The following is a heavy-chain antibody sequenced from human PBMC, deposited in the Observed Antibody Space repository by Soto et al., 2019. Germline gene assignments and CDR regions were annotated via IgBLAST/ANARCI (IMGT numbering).Heavy chain of an antibody. Sequence: EVQLLESGGGLVQPGGSLRLSCAASGFTFTSYGMTWVRQAPGKGLEWASFSSATGAGPYYADSVKGRFTISRDNSKNTLYLQMTSLRADDTAVYYCAKDRRAGGNYGFYSDFWGQGALVIVSS. D-gene: IGHD1-7*01. CDR1: GFTFTSYG. J-gene: IGHJ4*02. CDR3: AKDRRAGGNYGFYSDF. V-gene: IGHV3-23*01. CDR2: SSATGAGP.